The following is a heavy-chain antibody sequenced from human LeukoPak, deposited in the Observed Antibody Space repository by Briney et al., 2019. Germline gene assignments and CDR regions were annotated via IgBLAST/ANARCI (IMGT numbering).Heavy chain of an antibody. V-gene: IGHV3-48*03. CDR3: ARDLSYYDSSGSYGDWYFDL. CDR1: GFTFSTFE. J-gene: IGHJ2*01. Sequence: GGSLRLSCAASGFTFSTFEMNWVRQAPGKGLEWVSYIRSSHRPIYYADSAKGRFTISRDNAQNSLYLQMNNLRAEDTAVYYCARDLSYYDSSGSYGDWYFDLWGRGTLVTVSS. CDR2: IRSSHRPI. D-gene: IGHD3-22*01.